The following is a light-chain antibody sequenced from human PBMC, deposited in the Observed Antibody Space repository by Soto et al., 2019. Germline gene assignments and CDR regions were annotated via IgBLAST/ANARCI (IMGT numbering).Light chain of an antibody. J-gene: IGKJ1*01. CDR1: QRVDRW. V-gene: IGKV1-5*01. Sequence: DIQITKSPATLSASEGDRVTITCRASQRVDRWLAWYQQKPGQAPKLLISDASTLESGVPSRFSGSGSVTEFTLTITSLQPDDFATYYCQQYKDYMYTFGQGTKVDIK. CDR3: QQYKDYMYT. CDR2: DAS.